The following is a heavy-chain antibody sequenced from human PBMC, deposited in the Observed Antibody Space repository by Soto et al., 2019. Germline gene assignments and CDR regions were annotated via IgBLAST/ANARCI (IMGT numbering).Heavy chain of an antibody. CDR1: GGTFSSYT. CDR2: IIPILGIA. V-gene: IGHV1-69*02. D-gene: IGHD3-22*01. Sequence: GASVKVSCKASGGTFSSYTISWVRQAPGQGLEWMGRIIPILGIANYAQKFQGRVTITADKSTSTAYMELSSLRSEDTAVYYCARATAQIDNFDYWGQGTLVTVSS. CDR3: ARATAQIDNFDY. J-gene: IGHJ4*02.